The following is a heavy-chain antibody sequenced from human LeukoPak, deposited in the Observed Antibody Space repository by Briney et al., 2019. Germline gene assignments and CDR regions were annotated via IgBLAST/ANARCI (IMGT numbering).Heavy chain of an antibody. CDR3: AKKWGVGTTTLDYFDY. V-gene: IGHV3-23*01. CDR1: GFTFSNYA. J-gene: IGHJ4*02. Sequence: GGSLRLSCAASGFTFSNYAMSRVRQAQGKGLEWVSGMSGSGGSTYYADSVKGRFTISRDNSKNTLYLQMNSLTDEDTAVYYCAKKWGVGTTTLDYFDYWGQGTLVTVSS. CDR2: MSGSGGST. D-gene: IGHD1-26*01.